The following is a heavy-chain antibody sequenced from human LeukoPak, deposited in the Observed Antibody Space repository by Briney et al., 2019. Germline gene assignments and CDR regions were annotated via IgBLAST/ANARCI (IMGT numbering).Heavy chain of an antibody. Sequence: GGSLRLSCAASGFTFSDHYMSWIRQTPGEGLEWVSYISNRGYSTYYADSVKGRFTISRDNAKNSLYLEMQSLRAEDTAVYYCARNKRRFNQWGQGTVVTVSS. CDR2: ISNRGYST. V-gene: IGHV3-11*01. D-gene: IGHD1/OR15-1a*01. CDR3: ARNKRRFNQ. CDR1: GFTFSDHY. J-gene: IGHJ4*02.